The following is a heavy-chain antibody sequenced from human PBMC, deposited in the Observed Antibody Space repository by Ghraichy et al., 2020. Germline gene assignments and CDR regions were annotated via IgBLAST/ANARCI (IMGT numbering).Heavy chain of an antibody. V-gene: IGHV4-59*12. Sequence: SETLSLTCFVSGGSIRGSYCGWFRQPPGKGLEWIGFTHYSGSTEYNPSLTSRVTISVDTTKNHFSLRLSSVTAADTAIYYCTRGGGWLTDNWGQGTLVTVSS. CDR3: TRGGGWLTDN. CDR2: THYSGST. CDR1: GGSIRGSY. D-gene: IGHD6-19*01. J-gene: IGHJ4*02.